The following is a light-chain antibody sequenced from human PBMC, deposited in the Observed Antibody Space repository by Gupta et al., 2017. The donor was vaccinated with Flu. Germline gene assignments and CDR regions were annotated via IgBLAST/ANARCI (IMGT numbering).Light chain of an antibody. J-gene: IGLJ1*01. V-gene: IGLV3-1*01. CDR1: KWGDKY. Sequence: SYELTPPPSVSVSPGQTASINCAEDKWGDKYACWYQQRPGPSPVLVIYQDSKWPSGIPERFSGSNSGNTATLTISGTQAMDEADYYCQAWDSSTGVFGTGTKVTVL. CDR3: QAWDSSTGV. CDR2: QDS.